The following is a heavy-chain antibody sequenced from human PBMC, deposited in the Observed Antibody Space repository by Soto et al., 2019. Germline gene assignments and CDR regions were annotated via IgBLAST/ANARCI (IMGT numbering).Heavy chain of an antibody. CDR2: IYYSGST. D-gene: IGHD3-9*01. CDR3: ASLLRYFDWPFTGHFQH. V-gene: IGHV4-31*03. J-gene: IGHJ1*01. Sequence: SETLSLTCTVSGGSISSGGYYWSWIRQHPGKGLEWIGYIYYSGSTYYNPSLKSRVTISVDTSKNQFSLKLSSVTAADTAVYYRASLLRYFDWPFTGHFQHWGQGTLVTVSS. CDR1: GGSISSGGYY.